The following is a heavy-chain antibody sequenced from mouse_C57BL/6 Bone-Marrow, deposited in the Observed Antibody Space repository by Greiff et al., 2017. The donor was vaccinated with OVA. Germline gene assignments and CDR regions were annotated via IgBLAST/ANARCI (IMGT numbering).Heavy chain of an antibody. J-gene: IGHJ3*01. D-gene: IGHD2-4*01. Sequence: LVESGAELAKPGASVKLSCKASGYTFTSYWMHWVKQRPGQGLEWIGYINPSSGYTKYNQKFKDKATLTADKSSSQAYMQLISLTYEDAAVYYCARSMITPFAYWGQGTLVTVSA. CDR1: GYTFTSYW. V-gene: IGHV1-7*01. CDR3: ARSMITPFAY. CDR2: INPSSGYT.